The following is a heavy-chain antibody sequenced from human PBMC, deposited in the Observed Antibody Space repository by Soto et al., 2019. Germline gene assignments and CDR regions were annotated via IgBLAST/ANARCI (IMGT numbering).Heavy chain of an antibody. Sequence: QLVESGGGVVQPGGSLTLSCAASGISLDSYAMNWVRQAPGKGFEWVVVMSYDGKNIYYRDSVKGRFTISKDESKNSLYLRLSSLTPEDTAMYYFASDYGARPAVRIQFWGEGTHVTVSS. V-gene: IGHV3-30*03. CDR2: MSYDGKNI. CDR1: GISLDSYA. J-gene: IGHJ1*01. D-gene: IGHD3-10*02. CDR3: ASDYGARPAVRIQF.